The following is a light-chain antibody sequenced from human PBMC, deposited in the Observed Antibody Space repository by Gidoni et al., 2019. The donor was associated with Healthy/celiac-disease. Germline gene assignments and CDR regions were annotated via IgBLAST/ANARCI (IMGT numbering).Light chain of an antibody. CDR2: KDS. CDR3: QSADSSGTYEV. V-gene: IGLV3-25*03. CDR1: ALPKQY. Sequence: SYDLTPPPPVSVSPGQTARITCPGDALPKQYAYWYQQKPGQAPVLVIYKDSERPSGIPERFSGSSSGTTVTLTISGVQAEDEADYYCQSADSSGTYEVFGGGTKLTVL. J-gene: IGLJ3*02.